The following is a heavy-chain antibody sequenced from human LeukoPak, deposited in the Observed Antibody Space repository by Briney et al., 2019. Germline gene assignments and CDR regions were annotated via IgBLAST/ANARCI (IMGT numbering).Heavy chain of an antibody. D-gene: IGHD3-3*01. CDR1: GYTFTGYY. V-gene: IGHV1-2*02. CDR2: INPNSGGT. Sequence: VKVSCKASGYTFTGYYMHWVRQAPGQGLEWMGWINPNSGGTNYAQKFQGRVTMTRDTSISTAYMELSRLRSDGTAVYYCARGWGLIWSGLTDPYYFDYWGQGTLVTVSS. CDR3: ARGWGLIWSGLTDPYYFDY. J-gene: IGHJ4*02.